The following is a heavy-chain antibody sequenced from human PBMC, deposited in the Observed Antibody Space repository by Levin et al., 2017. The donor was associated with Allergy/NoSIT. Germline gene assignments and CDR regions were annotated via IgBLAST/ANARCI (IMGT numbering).Heavy chain of an antibody. CDR1: GFAFSNFA. Sequence: PGGSLRLSCVASGFAFSNFAMSWVRQAPGKGLEWVSSMTGSGGYTPYADSVKGRFTISRDNSRNTLFLQVNSLRAEDTAVYYCAKMTLLVGATRPLDAFDIWGQGTMVTVSS. V-gene: IGHV3-23*01. CDR3: AKMTLLVGATRPLDAFDI. D-gene: IGHD1-26*01. J-gene: IGHJ3*02. CDR2: MTGSGGYT.